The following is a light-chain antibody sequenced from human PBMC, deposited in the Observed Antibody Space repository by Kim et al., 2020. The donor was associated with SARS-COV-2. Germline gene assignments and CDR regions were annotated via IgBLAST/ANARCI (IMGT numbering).Light chain of an antibody. CDR2: FDS. CDR3: HLWDTSGAYGV. V-gene: IGLV3-21*04. J-gene: IGLJ3*02. Sequence: SYELTQPPSVSGAPGQTARMTCGGNNIGSCSVHWYQQKPGHAPVPVISFDSDRPSATPARFSGSNSRNTATLPISRVEVEDEADYYCHLWDTSGAYGVFGGGTQLTVL. CDR1: NIGSCS.